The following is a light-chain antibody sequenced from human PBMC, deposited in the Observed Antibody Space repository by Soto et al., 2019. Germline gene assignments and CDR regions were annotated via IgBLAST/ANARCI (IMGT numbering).Light chain of an antibody. CDR1: NSNIGAGYP. Sequence: QSVLTQPPSVTGAPGQRVTISCTGNNSNIGAGYPVHWYQQFPGTAPKLLIYANTNRPSGVPDRFSGSKSGTSASLPITGLQAEDEADFSCQSYDSSLVGLIFGGGTKLTVL. CDR2: ANT. CDR3: QSYDSSLVGLI. V-gene: IGLV1-40*01. J-gene: IGLJ2*01.